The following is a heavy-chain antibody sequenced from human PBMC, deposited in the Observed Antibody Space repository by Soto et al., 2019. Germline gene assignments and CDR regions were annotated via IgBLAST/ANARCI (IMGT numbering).Heavy chain of an antibody. CDR3: ARVGVVVAATLDY. CDR2: IGAGGET. V-gene: IGHV3-13*04. D-gene: IGHD2-15*01. Sequence: EVQLVESGGGLVQPGGSLRLSCAASGYTFSSYDMHWVRQATGKGLEWVSAIGAGGETYYAGSVKGRFTISRENAKNSLYLQMNSLRAEDTAVYYCARVGVVVAATLDYWGQGTLVTVSS. J-gene: IGHJ4*02. CDR1: GYTFSSYD.